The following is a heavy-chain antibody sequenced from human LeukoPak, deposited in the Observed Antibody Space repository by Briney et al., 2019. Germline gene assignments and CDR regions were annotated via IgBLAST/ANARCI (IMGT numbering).Heavy chain of an antibody. D-gene: IGHD2-15*01. V-gene: IGHV3-30*02. CDR1: GFTFSSYG. CDR3: AKDRVVSREPAAFDV. Sequence: GGSLRLSCAASGFTFSSYGMHWVRQAPGKGLEWVAFIRYDGSNKYYADSVKGRFTISRDNSKNTVHLQMNSQRAEDTAVYYCAKDRVVSREPAAFDVWGQGIMVTVSS. CDR2: IRYDGSNK. J-gene: IGHJ3*01.